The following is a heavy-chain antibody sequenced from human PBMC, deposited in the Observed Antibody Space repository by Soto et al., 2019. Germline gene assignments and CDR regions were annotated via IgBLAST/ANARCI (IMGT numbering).Heavy chain of an antibody. Sequence: SLRLSCAASGFTFDDYAMHWVRQAPGKGLEWVSGISWNSGSIGYADSVKGRFTISRDNAKNSLYLQMNSLRAEDTAVYHCARGGYSAGWTYGMDVWGQGTTVTVSS. D-gene: IGHD6-19*01. V-gene: IGHV3-9*01. CDR2: ISWNSGSI. J-gene: IGHJ6*02. CDR3: ARGGYSAGWTYGMDV. CDR1: GFTFDDYA.